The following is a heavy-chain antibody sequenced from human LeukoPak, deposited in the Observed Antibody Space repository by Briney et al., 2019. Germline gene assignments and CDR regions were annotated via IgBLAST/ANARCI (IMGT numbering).Heavy chain of an antibody. Sequence: SETLSLTCAVSGYSISSGYYWGWIRQPPGKGLEWIGSIYHSGSTYYNPSLKSRVTISVDTSKNQFSLKLSSVTAADTAVYYCASTSAYYDFWSGPGDAFDIWGPGTMVTVSS. V-gene: IGHV4-38-2*01. J-gene: IGHJ3*02. CDR3: ASTSAYYDFWSGPGDAFDI. D-gene: IGHD3-3*01. CDR2: IYHSGST. CDR1: GYSISSGYY.